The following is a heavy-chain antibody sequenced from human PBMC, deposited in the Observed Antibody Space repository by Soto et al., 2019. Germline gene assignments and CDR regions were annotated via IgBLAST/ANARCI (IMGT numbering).Heavy chain of an antibody. J-gene: IGHJ5*02. CDR1: GYTFTSYD. CDR3: ARSPPRVERNNYAGGWFDP. Sequence: QVQLVQSGAEVKKPGASVKVSCKASGYTFTSYDINWVRQATGQGLEWMGWMNPNSGNTGYPQKFQGRVTMTRNTSISTAYMDLSSLIFEDPAVYYCARSPPRVERNNYAGGWFDPWGQGTLVTVSS. CDR2: MNPNSGNT. D-gene: IGHD4-4*01. V-gene: IGHV1-8*01.